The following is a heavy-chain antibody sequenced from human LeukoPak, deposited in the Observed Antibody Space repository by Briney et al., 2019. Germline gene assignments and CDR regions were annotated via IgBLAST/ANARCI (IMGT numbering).Heavy chain of an antibody. CDR1: GGSFSGYY. D-gene: IGHD4-17*01. V-gene: IGHV4-34*01. CDR3: ARGMTTVTTPFDY. Sequence: SETLSLTCAVYGGSFSGYYWSWIRQPPGKGLEWIGEINHSGSTNYNPSLKSRVTISVDTSKNQFSLKLSSVTAADTAVYCCARGMTTVTTPFDYWGQGTLVTVSS. J-gene: IGHJ4*02. CDR2: INHSGST.